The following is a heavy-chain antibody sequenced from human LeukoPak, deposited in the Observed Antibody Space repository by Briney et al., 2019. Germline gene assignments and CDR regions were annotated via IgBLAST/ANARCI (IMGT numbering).Heavy chain of an antibody. CDR2: ISAYNGNT. J-gene: IGHJ5*02. Sequence: ASVKVSCKASGYTSTRYGFNWVRQAPGQGLEWMGWISAYNGNTNYAQKVQGRVTMTTNTSTSTAYMELRSLRSDDTAVYYCATAQKGNWFDPWGQGTLVTVSS. CDR3: ATAQKGNWFDP. V-gene: IGHV1-18*01. CDR1: GYTSTRYG.